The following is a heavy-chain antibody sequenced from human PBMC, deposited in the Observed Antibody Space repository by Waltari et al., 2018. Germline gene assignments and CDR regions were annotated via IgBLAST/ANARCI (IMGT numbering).Heavy chain of an antibody. CDR1: GFSFSTSA. CDR2: ISDAGGSI. J-gene: IGHJ4*02. Sequence: EVQLLESGGGLVQPGGSLRLSCAASGFSFSTSAMNWVRQAPGKGLEGVSSISDAGGSINYADSVKGRFTISRDNSKNTLYLQMNSLRVEDTAVYYCARGSGVDSWGQGTLVTVSS. CDR3: ARGSGVDS. D-gene: IGHD7-27*01. V-gene: IGHV3-23*01.